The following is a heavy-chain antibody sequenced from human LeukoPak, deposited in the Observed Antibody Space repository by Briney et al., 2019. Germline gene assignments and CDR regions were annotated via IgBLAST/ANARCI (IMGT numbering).Heavy chain of an antibody. CDR3: ARAKGNSNYPYYHMDV. Sequence: PSETLSLTCTVSGGSISNYYWSWVRQPPGKGLEWIGYIYYTGSTNYSPSLKSRVTISVDMSKNQFSLKLTSVTAADTAVYYCARAKGNSNYPYYHMDVWGKGTTVTVSS. CDR2: IYYTGST. J-gene: IGHJ6*03. V-gene: IGHV4-59*01. D-gene: IGHD4-11*01. CDR1: GGSISNYY.